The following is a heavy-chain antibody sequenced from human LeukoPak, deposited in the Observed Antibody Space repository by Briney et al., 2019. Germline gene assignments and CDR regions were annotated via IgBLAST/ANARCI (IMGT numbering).Heavy chain of an antibody. Sequence: GGSLRLSCAASGFTFSSYGMHWVRQAPGKGLEWVAFIRYDGSNKYYADSVKGRFTISRDNAKNSLYLQMNSLRAEDTAVYYCARDYKGNTVTTSWFDPWGQGTLVTVSS. CDR2: IRYDGSNK. J-gene: IGHJ5*02. CDR1: GFTFSSYG. D-gene: IGHD4-17*01. CDR3: ARDYKGNTVTTSWFDP. V-gene: IGHV3-30*02.